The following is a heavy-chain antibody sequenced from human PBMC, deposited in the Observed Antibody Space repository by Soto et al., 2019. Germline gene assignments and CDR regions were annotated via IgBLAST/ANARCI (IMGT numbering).Heavy chain of an antibody. D-gene: IGHD2-2*01. J-gene: IGHJ6*02. CDR1: GYTFTGYY. Sequence: ASVKVSCKASGYTFTGYYMHWVRQAPGQGLEWMGWINPNSGGTNYAQKFQGWVTMTRDTSISTAYMELSRLRSDDTAVYYCARGYCSSTSCYSYYYYYGMDVWGQGTTVTVSS. V-gene: IGHV1-2*04. CDR2: INPNSGGT. CDR3: ARGYCSSTSCYSYYYYYGMDV.